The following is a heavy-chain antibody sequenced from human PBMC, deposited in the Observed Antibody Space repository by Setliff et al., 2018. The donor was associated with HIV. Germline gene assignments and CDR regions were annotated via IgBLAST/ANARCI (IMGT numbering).Heavy chain of an antibody. D-gene: IGHD3-9*01. CDR3: TRTLRYFDWLLSDYYYYGMDV. CDR1: GFTLSDYY. Sequence: RPGGSLRLSCAVSGFTLSDYYMDWVRQAPGKGLEWVSGINWNGGRTGYADSVKGRFTISRDNAKNSLSLQMDSLRAEDTALYYCTRTLRYFDWLLSDYYYYGMDVWGQGTTVTVSS. J-gene: IGHJ6*02. V-gene: IGHV3-20*04. CDR2: INWNGGRT.